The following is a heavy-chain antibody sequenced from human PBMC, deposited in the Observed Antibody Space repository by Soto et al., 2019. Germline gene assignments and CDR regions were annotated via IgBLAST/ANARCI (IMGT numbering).Heavy chain of an antibody. V-gene: IGHV1-46*03. D-gene: IGHD2-2*03. Sequence: ASVKVSCKASGYTFTSYYMHWVRQAPGQGLEWMGIINPSGGSTSYAQKFQGRVTMTRDTSTSTVYMELSSLRSEDTAVYYFSRAFGYCRSNSCLQYGMDVWGQVTPVTVSS. CDR1: GYTFTSYY. CDR2: INPSGGST. CDR3: SRAFGYCRSNSCLQYGMDV. J-gene: IGHJ6*02.